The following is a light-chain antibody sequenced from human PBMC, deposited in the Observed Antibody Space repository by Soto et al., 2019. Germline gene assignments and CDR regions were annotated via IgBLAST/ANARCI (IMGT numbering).Light chain of an antibody. CDR3: QQRSDWPRT. CDR2: DTS. J-gene: IGKJ1*01. V-gene: IGKV3-11*01. Sequence: EIVLTQSPATLSLSPGEGATFSCRASQSVGSYLVWYQQRPGLAPRLLIYDTSNRATGIPARFSGSGSGTDFTLTISSLEPEDFAVYYCQQRSDWPRTFGQGTKV. CDR1: QSVGSY.